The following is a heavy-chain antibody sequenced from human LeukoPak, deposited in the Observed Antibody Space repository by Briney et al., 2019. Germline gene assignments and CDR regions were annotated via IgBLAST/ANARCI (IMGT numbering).Heavy chain of an antibody. Sequence: GGSLTLSCDASGLAFSFSAMTWVRQAPGTGLEWVSTINANAINTDDADSVNGRVTITRDNSKNTLYLQMNSLRAGDTAIYYCAKTSRANSAYDSPFDYWGQGTLVTVSS. J-gene: IGHJ4*02. CDR1: GLAFSFSA. V-gene: IGHV3-23*01. CDR3: AKTSRANSAYDSPFDY. CDR2: INANAINT. D-gene: IGHD5-12*01.